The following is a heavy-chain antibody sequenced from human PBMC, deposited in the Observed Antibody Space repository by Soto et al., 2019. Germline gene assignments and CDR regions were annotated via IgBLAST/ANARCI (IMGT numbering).Heavy chain of an antibody. J-gene: IGHJ5*01. V-gene: IGHV3-64D*08. Sequence: GGSLRLSCSPSGFTFSNYAMHWVRQAPGKGLEHVSAITGNGGSTYYADSVKGRFTISRDNSKNTLYLQMSSLRAEDTAVYYCVKEIGTYGSGGNNWFDSWGQGTLVTVSS. CDR3: VKEIGTYGSGGNNWFDS. D-gene: IGHD3-10*01. CDR1: GFTFSNYA. CDR2: ITGNGGST.